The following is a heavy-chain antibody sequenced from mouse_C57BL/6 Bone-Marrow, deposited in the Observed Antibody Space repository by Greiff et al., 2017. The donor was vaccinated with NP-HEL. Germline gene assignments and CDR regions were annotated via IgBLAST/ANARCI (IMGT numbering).Heavy chain of an antibody. Sequence: QVQLQQPGAELVRPGSSVKLSCKASGYTFTSYWMDWVKQRPGQGLEWIGNIYPSDSETHYNQKFKDKATLTVDKSSSTAYMQPSSLTSEDSAVYYCARSRAFDYWGQGTTLTVSS. D-gene: IGHD3-1*01. V-gene: IGHV1-61*01. J-gene: IGHJ2*01. CDR2: IYPSDSET. CDR3: ARSRAFDY. CDR1: GYTFTSYW.